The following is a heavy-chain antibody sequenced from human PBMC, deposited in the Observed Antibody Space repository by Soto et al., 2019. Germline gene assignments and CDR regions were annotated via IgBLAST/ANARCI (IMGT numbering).Heavy chain of an antibody. J-gene: IGHJ6*03. CDR3: TRGIAAAGYGYIGVYYYYYMDV. CDR2: ISGSGGST. V-gene: IGHV3-23*01. D-gene: IGHD6-13*01. CDR1: GFTFSSYA. Sequence: PGGSLRLSCAASGFTFSSYAMSWVRQAPGKGLEWVSAISGSGGSTYYADSVRGRFTISRDNSKNTLYLQMNSLRAEDTAVYYCTRGIAAAGYGYIGVYYYYYMDVWGKGTTVTVSS.